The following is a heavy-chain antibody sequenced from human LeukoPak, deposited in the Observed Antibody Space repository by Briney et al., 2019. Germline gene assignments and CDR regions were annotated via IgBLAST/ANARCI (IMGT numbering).Heavy chain of an antibody. J-gene: IGHJ5*02. D-gene: IGHD6-13*01. CDR3: ARTREYSSSWYFPPFDP. V-gene: IGHV1-18*01. CDR1: GYTFTHYV. CDR2: ISPYNGNT. Sequence: GASVKVSCKTSGYTFTHYVISWVRQAPGQGLEWMGRISPYNGNTKYAQKLQGRVTMTTDTSTSTAYMELSGLTSNDTAVYYCARTREYSSSWYFPPFDPWGQGTLVTVSS.